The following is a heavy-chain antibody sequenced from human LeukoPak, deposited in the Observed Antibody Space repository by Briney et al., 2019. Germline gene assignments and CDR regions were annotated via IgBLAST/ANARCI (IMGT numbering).Heavy chain of an antibody. Sequence: ASVKVSCKASGYTFTGYYMHWVRQAPGQGLEWMGWINPNSGGTNYAQKFQGRVIMTRDTSISTAYMELSRLRSDDTAVYYCARGYCSSTSCYAITWDYYYYGMDVWGQGTTVTVSS. CDR1: GYTFTGYY. CDR3: ARGYCSSTSCYAITWDYYYYGMDV. D-gene: IGHD2-2*01. CDR2: INPNSGGT. V-gene: IGHV1-2*02. J-gene: IGHJ6*02.